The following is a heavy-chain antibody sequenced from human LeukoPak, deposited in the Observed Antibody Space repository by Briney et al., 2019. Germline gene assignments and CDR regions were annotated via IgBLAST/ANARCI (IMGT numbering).Heavy chain of an antibody. D-gene: IGHD6-13*01. J-gene: IGHJ4*02. Sequence: ASVKVSCKASGYTFTTYGISWVRQAPGQGLEWMGWISAYTGNTNYTQNLQGRVTMTTDTSTSTAYMELRSLRSDDTAVYYRARGGAIANDYWGQGTLVTVSS. CDR2: ISAYTGNT. CDR3: ARGGAIANDY. V-gene: IGHV1-18*01. CDR1: GYTFTTYG.